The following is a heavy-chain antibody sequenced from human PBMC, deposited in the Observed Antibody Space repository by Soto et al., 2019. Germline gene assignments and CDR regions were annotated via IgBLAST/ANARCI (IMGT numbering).Heavy chain of an antibody. V-gene: IGHV4-39*01. J-gene: IGHJ5*02. Sequence: SETLSLTCTVSGGSISSSIDYWGWVRQPPGKGLEWIGSIYYSGSTYYNPSLKNRVTISVDTSKNQFSLKLSSMTAADTALYYCARQDTTWYNNWFDPWGQGTLVTVSS. D-gene: IGHD6-13*01. CDR2: IYYSGST. CDR1: GGSISSSIDY. CDR3: ARQDTTWYNNWFDP.